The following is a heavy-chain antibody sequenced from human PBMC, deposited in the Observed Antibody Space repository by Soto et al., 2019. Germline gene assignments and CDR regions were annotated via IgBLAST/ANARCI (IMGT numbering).Heavy chain of an antibody. D-gene: IGHD3-3*01. J-gene: IGHJ4*02. CDR3: AHRVLRTVFGLVTTTAIYFDF. Sequence: QITLNESGPTQVKPRQTLTLTCTFSGFSLTTSGVGVGWIRQSPGKAPEWLALIYWDDDTRYSPSLKSRLTITKGASQNPVGRTMADLDPADTATYYCAHRVLRTVFGLVTTTAIYFDFWGQGTPVAVSS. CDR2: IYWDDDT. CDR1: GFSLTTSGVG. V-gene: IGHV2-5*02.